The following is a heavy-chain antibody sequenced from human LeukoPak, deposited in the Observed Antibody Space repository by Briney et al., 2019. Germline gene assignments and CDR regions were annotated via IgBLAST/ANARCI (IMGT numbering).Heavy chain of an antibody. V-gene: IGHV3-9*01. J-gene: IGHJ4*02. Sequence: PGGSLRLSCAASGFTFDDYAMHWVRQAPGKGLEWVSGISWNSGSIGYADSVKGRFTISRDNAKNSLYLQMNSLRAEDTALYYCAKDEAYGSGYSWGQGTLVTVSS. CDR2: ISWNSGSI. CDR3: AKDEAYGSGYS. D-gene: IGHD6-19*01. CDR1: GFTFDDYA.